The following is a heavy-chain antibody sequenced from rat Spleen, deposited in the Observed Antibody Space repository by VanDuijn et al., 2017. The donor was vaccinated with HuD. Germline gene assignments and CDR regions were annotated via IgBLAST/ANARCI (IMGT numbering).Heavy chain of an antibody. CDR1: GFTFSTFP. CDR2: ISSGGGGT. J-gene: IGHJ2*01. D-gene: IGHD1-2*01. V-gene: IGHV5-25*01. Sequence: EVQLVESGGGLVQPGRSLKLSCTASGFTFSTFPMVWVRQAPKKGLEWVASISSGGGGTYYADSVEGRFTISRDNAESTLYLQMDSLRSEDTATYYCAKNIYYSSYLYYFDYWGQGVMVTVSS. CDR3: AKNIYYSSYLYYFDY.